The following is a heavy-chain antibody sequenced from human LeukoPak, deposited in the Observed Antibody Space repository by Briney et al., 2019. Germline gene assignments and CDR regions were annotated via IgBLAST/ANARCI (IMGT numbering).Heavy chain of an antibody. CDR2: ISGSGGNT. J-gene: IGHJ4*02. CDR3: ARDNDSRDPPHFDY. D-gene: IGHD3-16*01. CDR1: GFTFSSYA. Sequence: PGGSLRLSCAATGFTFSSYAMSWVRQAPGMGLEWVSSISGSGGNTYYADSDSVKGRFTISRDNSKNTLYLQMNSLRAEDTAVYYCARDNDSRDPPHFDYWGQGTLVSVSS. V-gene: IGHV3-23*01.